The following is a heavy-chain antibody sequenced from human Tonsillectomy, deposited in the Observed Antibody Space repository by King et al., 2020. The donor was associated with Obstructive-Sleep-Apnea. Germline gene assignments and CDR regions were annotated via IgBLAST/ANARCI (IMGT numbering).Heavy chain of an antibody. CDR2: IYYSWST. J-gene: IGHJ4*02. CDR3: ARDLGAAAAGTFDY. CDR1: GGSISSGGYY. D-gene: IGHD6-13*01. Sequence: VQLQESGPGLVKPSQTLSLTCTVSGGSISSGGYYWSCIRQHPGKGREWIGYIYYSWSTYYNPSLNSRVTIPLDTSKNQFSLKLRSVTAADTAVYYCARDLGAAAAGTFDYWGQGTLVTVSS. V-gene: IGHV4-31*03.